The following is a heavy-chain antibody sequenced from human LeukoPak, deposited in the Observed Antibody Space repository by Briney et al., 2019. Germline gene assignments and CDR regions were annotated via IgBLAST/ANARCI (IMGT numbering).Heavy chain of an antibody. CDR2: INHIVST. CDR3: ARGYGRVSSTGVVWFDP. D-gene: IGHD2-15*01. J-gene: IGHJ5*02. CDR1: GGSFSGYY. V-gene: IGHV4-34*01. Sequence: PSETLSLTCALDGGSFSGYYWSWIRHPPRKGLEWIGEINHIVSTDYHPSLKSRVTISVDTSKNQFSLKLSSVPAADTAVYYCARGYGRVSSTGVVWFDPWGQGTLVTVSS.